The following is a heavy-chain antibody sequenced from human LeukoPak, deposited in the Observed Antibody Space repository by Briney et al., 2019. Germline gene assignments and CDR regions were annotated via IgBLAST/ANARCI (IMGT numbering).Heavy chain of an antibody. CDR2: INHSGST. D-gene: IGHD1-26*01. CDR1: GGSFSGYY. V-gene: IGHV4-34*01. J-gene: IGHJ5*02. Sequence: SETLSLTCAVYGGSFSGYYWSWIRQPPGKGLEWIGEINHSGSTNYNPSLKSRVTISVDTSKNQFSLKLSSVTAADTAVYYCASLPVERWFDPWGQGTLVTVSS. CDR3: ASLPVERWFDP.